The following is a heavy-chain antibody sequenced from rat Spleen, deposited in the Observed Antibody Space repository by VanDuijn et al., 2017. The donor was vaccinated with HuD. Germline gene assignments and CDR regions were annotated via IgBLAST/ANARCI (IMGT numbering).Heavy chain of an antibody. CDR3: ARRHYGYTDYFDY. CDR2: ISSDGGRN. D-gene: IGHD1-9*01. J-gene: IGHJ2*01. Sequence: EVQLVESDGGLVQPGRSLNLSCAASGFTFSDFFMAWVRQAPAKGLEWVATISSDGGRNFYRDSVKGRFTISRDDAKSTLSLQMDSLRSEDTATYYCARRHYGYTDYFDYWGQGVMVTVSS. CDR1: GFTFSDFF. V-gene: IGHV5-29*01.